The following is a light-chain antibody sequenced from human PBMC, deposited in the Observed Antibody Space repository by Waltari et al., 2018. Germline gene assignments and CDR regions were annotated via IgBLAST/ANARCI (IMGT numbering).Light chain of an antibody. V-gene: IGKV3-11*01. J-gene: IGKJ4*01. CDR1: QSISTY. Sequence: EVVLTQSPATLSLSPGERATISCRASQSISTYLAWYQQKAGQAPRLLIYGSSNRATGVPARFSGSGSGTDFTLTISNVEPEDFAVYYCQQRSIWLTFGGGTKVDLK. CDR2: GSS. CDR3: QQRSIWLT.